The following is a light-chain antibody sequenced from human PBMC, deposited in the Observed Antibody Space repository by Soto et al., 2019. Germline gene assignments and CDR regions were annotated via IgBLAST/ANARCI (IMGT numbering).Light chain of an antibody. Sequence: DIQMTQSPSTLSGSVGDRVTITCRASQTISSWLAWYQQKPGKAPKLLIYKASTLKSGVPSRFSGSGSGTEFTLTVSSLQPDDFATYSCQQYNSYWTFGQGTKVDIK. CDR1: QTISSW. CDR3: QQYNSYWT. J-gene: IGKJ1*01. V-gene: IGKV1-5*03. CDR2: KAS.